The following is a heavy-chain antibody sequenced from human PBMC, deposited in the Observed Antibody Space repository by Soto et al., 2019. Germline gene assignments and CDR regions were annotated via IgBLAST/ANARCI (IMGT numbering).Heavy chain of an antibody. Sequence: QVQLQQWGAGLLKPSETLSLTCDISGEYFSANYWSWIRQTPGKGLEWLGEINHAGTTDYNPSVEDRIIISEDASKNQFSLKLPSVTAMDTAVYYCATGGLFSSWGQGTLVTVSS. CDR1: GEYFSANY. D-gene: IGHD3-3*01. J-gene: IGHJ5*02. CDR2: INHAGTT. CDR3: ATGGLFSS. V-gene: IGHV4-34*01.